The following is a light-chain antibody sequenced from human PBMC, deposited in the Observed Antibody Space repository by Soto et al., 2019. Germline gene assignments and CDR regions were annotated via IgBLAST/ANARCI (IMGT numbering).Light chain of an antibody. V-gene: IGLV2-14*01. CDR3: SSYTSSSTIVV. CDR2: EVS. Sequence: QSALTQPACVSGSPGQSITISCTGTSSDVGGYNYVSWYQQHPGKAPKLMIYEVSNRPSGVSNRFSGSKSGNTASLTISGLQAEDEADYYCSSYTSSSTIVVFGGGTKLTVL. CDR1: SSDVGGYNY. J-gene: IGLJ2*01.